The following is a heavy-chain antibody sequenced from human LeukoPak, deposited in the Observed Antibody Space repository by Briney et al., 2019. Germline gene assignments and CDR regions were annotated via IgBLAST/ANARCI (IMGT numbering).Heavy chain of an antibody. CDR1: GYTFTTYW. J-gene: IGHJ4*02. CDR3: VRRSRYDFEY. Sequence: GESLKISCKGSGYTFTTYWIGWVRQMPGKGLEWMALIYPDDSDIGYSPSFQGQVTISADKSMNTAYLQWSSLQASDTAMYYCVRRSRYDFEYWGQGSLVTVSS. CDR2: IYPDDSDI. D-gene: IGHD3-16*01. V-gene: IGHV5-51*01.